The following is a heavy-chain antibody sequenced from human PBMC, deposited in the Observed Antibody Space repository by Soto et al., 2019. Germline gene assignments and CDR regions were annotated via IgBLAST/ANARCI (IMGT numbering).Heavy chain of an antibody. CDR3: ARGRDYSNYQNWCET. D-gene: IGHD4-4*01. Sequence: ASVKVSCKASGYTCTGYYMHWVRQAPGKGLEWMGWINPNSGGTNYAQKFQGWGTMTSDTSISTAYMELSRLRSDATAVYYCARGRDYSNYQNWCETWRQGTRVSVTS. J-gene: IGHJ3*01. V-gene: IGHV1-2*04. CDR2: INPNSGGT. CDR1: GYTCTGYY.